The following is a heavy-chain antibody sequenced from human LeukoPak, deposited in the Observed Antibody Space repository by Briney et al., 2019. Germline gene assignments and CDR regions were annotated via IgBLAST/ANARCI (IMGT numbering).Heavy chain of an antibody. V-gene: IGHV3-30*04. D-gene: IGHD6-19*01. CDR2: ISYDGSNK. Sequence: PGRSLRLSCAASGFTFSSYAMHWVRQAPGKGLEWVAVISYDGSNKYYADSVKGRFTISRDNSKNTLYLQMNSLRAEDTAAYYCAKDMGRRTIAVAGPKYSSAWYLDYWGQGTLVTVSS. J-gene: IGHJ4*02. CDR3: AKDMGRRTIAVAGPKYSSAWYLDY. CDR1: GFTFSSYA.